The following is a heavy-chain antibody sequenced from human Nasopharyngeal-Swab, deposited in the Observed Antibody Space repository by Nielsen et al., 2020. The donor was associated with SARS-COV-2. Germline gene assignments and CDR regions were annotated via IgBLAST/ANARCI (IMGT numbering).Heavy chain of an antibody. CDR3: ARGGIYYYDSSGYYWGPFDY. D-gene: IGHD3-22*01. CDR1: GYTFTDYY. CDR2: INPNSGGT. J-gene: IGHJ4*02. V-gene: IGHV1-2*06. Sequence: ASVKVSCKASGYTFTDYYMHWVRQAPGQGLEWMGRINPNSGGTNYAQKLQGRVTMTTDTSTSTAYMELRSLRSDDTAVYYCARGGIYYYDSSGYYWGPFDYWGQGTLVTVSS.